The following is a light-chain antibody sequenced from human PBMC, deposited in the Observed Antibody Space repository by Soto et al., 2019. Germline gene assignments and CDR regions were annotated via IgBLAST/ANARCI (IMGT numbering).Light chain of an antibody. Sequence: DIQMTQSPSTLSASVGDRVTITCRASQSLSSWLAWYQQKPGKAPKVLIYKTSSLKSGVPSRFSGSGSGTEFTLTISSLQPDDFATYYCQHYNSYSEAFGQGTKVDI. J-gene: IGKJ1*01. V-gene: IGKV1-5*03. CDR1: QSLSSW. CDR2: KTS. CDR3: QHYNSYSEA.